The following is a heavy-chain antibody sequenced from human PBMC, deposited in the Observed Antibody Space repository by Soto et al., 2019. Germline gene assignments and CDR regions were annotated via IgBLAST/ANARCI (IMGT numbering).Heavy chain of an antibody. CDR2: IEPSDSNT. CDR3: ARGAYSPYNWFDP. V-gene: IGHV5-10-1*01. CDR1: GYTFTSYG. D-gene: IGHD3-16*01. Sequence: RGESLKISCAGSGYTFTSYGITWVRQMPGEGLEWMGSIEPSDSNTHYSPSVKGHVTISTDKSNSTVYLQLNSLKASDTAMDFCARGAYSPYNWFDPWGQGTLVTVSS. J-gene: IGHJ5*02.